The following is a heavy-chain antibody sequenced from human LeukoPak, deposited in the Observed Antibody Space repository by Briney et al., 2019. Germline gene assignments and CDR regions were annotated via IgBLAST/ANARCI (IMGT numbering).Heavy chain of an antibody. D-gene: IGHD1-26*01. CDR2: ISSSSSYI. CDR3: ARDVGATTFDP. CDR1: GFTFSSYS. J-gene: IGHJ5*02. V-gene: IGHV3-21*01. Sequence: GGSLGLSCAASGFTFSSYSMNWVRQAPGKGLEWVSSISSSSSYIYYADSVKGRFTISRDNAKNSLYLQMNSPRAEDTAVYYCARDVGATTFDPWGQGTLVTVSS.